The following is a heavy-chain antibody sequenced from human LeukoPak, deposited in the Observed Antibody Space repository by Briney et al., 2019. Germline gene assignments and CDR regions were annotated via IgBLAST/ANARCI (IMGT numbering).Heavy chain of an antibody. CDR1: GGSISSSSYY. J-gene: IGHJ5*02. V-gene: IGHV4-39*01. Sequence: SETLSLTCTVSGGSISSSSYYWGWIRQPPGKVLEWIGSIYYSGSTYYNPSLKSRVTISLDTSKNQFSLKLSSVPAADPDVYYCARWGNLMVRGEMRVQFDPWGQGTLVTVSS. CDR2: IYYSGST. D-gene: IGHD3-10*01. CDR3: ARWGNLMVRGEMRVQFDP.